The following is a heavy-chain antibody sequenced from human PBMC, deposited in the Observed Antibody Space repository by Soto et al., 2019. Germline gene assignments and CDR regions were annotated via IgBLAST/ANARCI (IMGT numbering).Heavy chain of an antibody. J-gene: IGHJ4*02. CDR2: IYYSGDS. V-gene: IGHV4-31*03. Sequence: NPSETLSLTCTVSGGSISSGGYYWTWIRQLPGKGLEWIGYIYYSGDSYYNPSLKSRVFLSVDTSQNQFSLKLNSVTAADTAVYYCARAGGYIPMDSWGQGTLVTV. CDR1: GGSISSGGYY. CDR3: ARAGGYIPMDS. D-gene: IGHD3-10*01.